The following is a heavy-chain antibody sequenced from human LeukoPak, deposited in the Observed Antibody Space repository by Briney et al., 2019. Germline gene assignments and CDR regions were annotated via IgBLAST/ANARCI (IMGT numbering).Heavy chain of an antibody. CDR3: ATDRVYMVRGERDNWFDP. CDR2: FYPEDGET. Sequence: ASLKVSCKVSGDSLTELSMHSVRQAPGEGGEWMGGFYPEDGETINAQKFQGRVTMTEDTSTDTAYMELSSLRSEGTAVYYCATDRVYMVRGERDNWFDPWGQGTLVTVSS. V-gene: IGHV1-24*01. CDR1: GDSLTELS. J-gene: IGHJ5*02. D-gene: IGHD3-10*01.